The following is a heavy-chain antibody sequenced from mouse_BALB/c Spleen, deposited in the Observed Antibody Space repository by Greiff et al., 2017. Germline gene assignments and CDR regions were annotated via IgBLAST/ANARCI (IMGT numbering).Heavy chain of an antibody. CDR1: GFSLTSYD. J-gene: IGHJ3*01. D-gene: IGHD1-1*01. CDR3: VRDRYYGSSYTWFAY. V-gene: IGHV2-9-2*01. Sequence: VQLQQSGPGLVAPSQSLSITCTVSGFSLTSYDISWIRQPPGKGLEWLGVIWTGGGTNYNSAFMSRLSISKDNSKSQVFLKMNSLQTDDTAIYYCVRDRYYGSSYTWFAYWGQGTLVTVSA. CDR2: IWTGGGT.